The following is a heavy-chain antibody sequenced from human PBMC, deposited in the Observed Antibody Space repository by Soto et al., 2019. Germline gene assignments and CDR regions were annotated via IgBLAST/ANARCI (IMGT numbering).Heavy chain of an antibody. V-gene: IGHV3-53*01. CDR3: ARDNRYYPMDV. Sequence: AGSMRLSCAASGFTVSSNYISWVRQAPGKGLEWVSVIYSGGSTYYADTVKGRFTISRDNSKNTPYLQMNSLRAEDTAVYYCARDNRYYPMDVWGPGTTVTASS. CDR2: IYSGGST. CDR1: GFTVSSNY. J-gene: IGHJ6*02.